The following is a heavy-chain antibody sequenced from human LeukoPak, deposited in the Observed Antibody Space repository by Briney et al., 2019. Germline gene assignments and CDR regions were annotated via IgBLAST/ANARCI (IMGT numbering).Heavy chain of an antibody. CDR3: ARDHRDGYPDY. D-gene: IGHD5-24*01. Sequence: EASVKVSCKASGYIFTGYFIHWVRQAPGQGLEWMGGIIPIFGTANYAQKFQGRVTITADESTSTAYMELSSLRSEDTAVYYCARDHRDGYPDYWGQGTLVTVSS. CDR1: GYIFTGYF. J-gene: IGHJ4*02. CDR2: IIPIFGTA. V-gene: IGHV1-69*13.